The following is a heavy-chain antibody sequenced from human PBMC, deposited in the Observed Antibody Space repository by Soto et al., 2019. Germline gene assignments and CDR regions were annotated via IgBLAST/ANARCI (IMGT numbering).Heavy chain of an antibody. V-gene: IGHV4-4*07. CDR3: AREPFYGSGWWWFDP. D-gene: IGHD3-10*01. CDR2: IYTSGST. Sequence: LSLTCTVSGGSISSYYWSWIRQPAGKGLEWIGRIYTSGSTNYNPSLKSRVTMSVDTSKNQFSLKLSSVTAADTAVYYCAREPFYGSGWWWFDPWGQGTLVTVSS. J-gene: IGHJ5*02. CDR1: GGSISSYY.